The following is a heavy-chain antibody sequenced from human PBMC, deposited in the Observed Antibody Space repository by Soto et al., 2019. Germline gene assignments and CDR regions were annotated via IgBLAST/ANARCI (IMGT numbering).Heavy chain of an antibody. CDR3: AREVTYGGGSFSLGL. CDR1: GYFFTSYH. Sequence: ASVKVSCKTSGYFFTSYHIHWVRQAPGQGLEWMGCINPNNGGTNSSRKFQGRVTMTSDTSINTAYMEITSLRSDDTALYYCAREVTYGGGSFSLGLWGQGTLVTVSS. CDR2: INPNNGGT. J-gene: IGHJ4*02. V-gene: IGHV1-2*02. D-gene: IGHD3-10*01.